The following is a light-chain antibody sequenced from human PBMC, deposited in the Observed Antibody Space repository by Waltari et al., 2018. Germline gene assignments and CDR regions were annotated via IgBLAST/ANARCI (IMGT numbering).Light chain of an antibody. CDR3: SSYTSNSISWV. V-gene: IGLV2-14*01. CDR1: NSDVGDYNY. CDR2: EVS. J-gene: IGLJ1*01. Sequence: QSALTQPASVSGSPGQSITISCTGTNSDVGDYNYVSWYQQHPGKAPKLMIYEVSDGPSGVSNRFSGSKSGSTASLTISGLQAADEADYYCSSYTSNSISWVFGTGTKVTVL.